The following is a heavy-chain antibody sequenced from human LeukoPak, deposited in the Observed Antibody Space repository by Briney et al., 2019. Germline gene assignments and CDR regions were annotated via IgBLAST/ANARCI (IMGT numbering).Heavy chain of an antibody. CDR2: ISYDGSNK. J-gene: IGHJ4*02. CDR1: GFTFSSYA. Sequence: PGRSLRLSCVASGFTFSSYAMHWVRQAPGKGLEWVAVISYDGSNKYYADSVKGRFTISGDNSKNTLYLQMNSLRADDTAVYYCARVVSSGWYSFDYWGQGTLLTVSS. CDR3: ARVVSSGWYSFDY. D-gene: IGHD6-19*01. V-gene: IGHV3-30-3*01.